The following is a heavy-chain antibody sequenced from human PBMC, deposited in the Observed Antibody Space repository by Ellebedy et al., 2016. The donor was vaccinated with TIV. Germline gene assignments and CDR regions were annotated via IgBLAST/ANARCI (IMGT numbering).Heavy chain of an antibody. CDR2: MSSYGDKT. Sequence: PGGSLRLTCAASGFTFSSYAVSWVRQAPGKGLEWVSSMSSYGDKTFYADSVKGRFTISRDSPQNTLFLQMSSLRVEDAAVYFCARDSGMHDSFYRYAMDVWGQGTTVIVS. D-gene: IGHD2-2*01. V-gene: IGHV3-23*01. CDR1: GFTFSSYA. CDR3: ARDSGMHDSFYRYAMDV. J-gene: IGHJ6*02.